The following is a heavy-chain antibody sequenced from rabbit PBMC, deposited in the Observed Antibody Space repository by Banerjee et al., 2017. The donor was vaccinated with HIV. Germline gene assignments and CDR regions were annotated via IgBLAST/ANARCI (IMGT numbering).Heavy chain of an antibody. CDR1: GIDFSSYYY. CDR3: ARDMFSGYGPFNL. D-gene: IGHD6-1*01. Sequence: QQQLEESGGGLVKPGGTLTLTCKASGIDFSSYYYMCWVRQAPGKGLEWIACVDTGSWGNTYYATWAKGRFTISSDNAQNTMDLQMDSLTAADTATYFCARDMFSGYGPFNLWGQGTLVTVS. V-gene: IGHV1S43*01. J-gene: IGHJ4*01. CDR2: VDTGSWGNT.